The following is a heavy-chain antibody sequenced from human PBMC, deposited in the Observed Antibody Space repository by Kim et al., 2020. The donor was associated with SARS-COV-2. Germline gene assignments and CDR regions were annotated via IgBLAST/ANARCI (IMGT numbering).Heavy chain of an antibody. CDR1: GFSLSTRGMC. V-gene: IGHV2-70*11. D-gene: IGHD1-7*01. CDR3: ARIRGSGTTRSQSYYYYMDI. J-gene: IGHJ6*03. CDR2: IDWDDDK. Sequence: SGPTLVNPTQTLTLTCTFSGFSLSTRGMCVSWIRQPPGKALEWLARIDWDDDKYYNTSLKTRLTISKDTSKNQVVLTMTNMDPVDTATYYCARIRGSGTTRSQSYYYYMDIWGKGTTVTVSS.